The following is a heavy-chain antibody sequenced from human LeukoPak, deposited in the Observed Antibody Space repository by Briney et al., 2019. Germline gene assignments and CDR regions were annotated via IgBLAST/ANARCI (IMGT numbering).Heavy chain of an antibody. D-gene: IGHD1-26*01. J-gene: IGHJ5*02. Sequence: GGSLRLSCAASGFTFSSYAMSWVRQAPGKGLEWVSAISGSGGGTYYADSVKGRFTISRDNSKNTLYLQMNSLRAEDTAVYYCAKAPGSYYNPYYNWFDPWGQGTLVTVSS. CDR1: GFTFSSYA. CDR2: ISGSGGGT. V-gene: IGHV3-23*01. CDR3: AKAPGSYYNPYYNWFDP.